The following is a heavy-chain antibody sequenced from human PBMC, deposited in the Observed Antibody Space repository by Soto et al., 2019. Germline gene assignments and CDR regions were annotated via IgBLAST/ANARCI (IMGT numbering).Heavy chain of an antibody. CDR3: ARSACLKQCYYCYLLAF. J-gene: IGHJ6*03. CDR2: IYYSGST. Sequence: SETLALTCTVSGGSISSYYWSWIRQPPGKGLEWIGYIYYSGSTNYNPSLKSRVTISVDTSKNQFSLKLSSVTAADTAVYYCARSACLKQCYYCYLLAFWSKGSSVIVSS. V-gene: IGHV4-59*08. CDR1: GGSISSYY.